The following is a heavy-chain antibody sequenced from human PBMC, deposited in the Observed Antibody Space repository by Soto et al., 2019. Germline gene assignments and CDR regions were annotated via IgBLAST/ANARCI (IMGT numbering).Heavy chain of an antibody. Sequence: QVQLQQSGPGLLKPSETLSLTCTVSGGSISSPSYNWGWVRQPPGKGPEWIGSFFYGGRTHYSPSLESRLSISVDPARSQVSLILTSVTAADTAVYYCATVASTHFDSWGQGALAVVSS. J-gene: IGHJ4*02. CDR2: FFYGGRT. D-gene: IGHD1-1*01. CDR3: ATVASTHFDS. V-gene: IGHV4-39*01. CDR1: GGSISSPSYN.